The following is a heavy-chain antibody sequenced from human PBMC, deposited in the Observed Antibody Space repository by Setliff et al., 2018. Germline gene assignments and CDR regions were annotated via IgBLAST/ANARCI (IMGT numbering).Heavy chain of an antibody. D-gene: IGHD3-22*01. Sequence: GSGPTLVNPAQTLTLTCTFSGFSLSTSGVGVGWIRQPPGKALEWLALIYWDDDKRYSPSLKSRLTITKDTSKNQVVLTMTNMDPVDTATYYCAHTHSYYYDSSGLNNAFDIWGQGTMVTVSS. CDR2: IYWDDDK. CDR3: AHTHSYYYDSSGLNNAFDI. CDR1: GFSLSTSGVG. J-gene: IGHJ3*02. V-gene: IGHV2-5*02.